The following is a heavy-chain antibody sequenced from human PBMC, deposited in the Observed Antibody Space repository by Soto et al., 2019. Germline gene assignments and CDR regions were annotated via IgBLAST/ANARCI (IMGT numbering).Heavy chain of an antibody. V-gene: IGHV3-23*01. CDR2: ISGSGGST. CDR1: GFTFSDYY. Sequence: PGGSLRLSCAASGFTFSDYYMSWVRQAPGKGLEWVSAISGSGGSTYYADSVKGRFTISRDNSKNTLYLQMNSLRAEDTAVYYCATIAVAGTIYYYGMDVWGQGTTVTVSS. J-gene: IGHJ6*02. CDR3: ATIAVAGTIYYYGMDV. D-gene: IGHD6-19*01.